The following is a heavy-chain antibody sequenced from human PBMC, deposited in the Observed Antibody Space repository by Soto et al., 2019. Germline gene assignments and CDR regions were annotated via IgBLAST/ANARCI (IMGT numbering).Heavy chain of an antibody. J-gene: IGHJ4*02. Sequence: ASVKVSCKASGFTFTSSAVQWVRQARGQRLEWIGWIVVGSGNTNYAQKFQERVTITRDMSTSTAYMELSSLRSEDTAVYYCAADLGIGSGYNFDYWGQGTLVTVSS. CDR1: GFTFTSSA. D-gene: IGHD3-22*01. CDR2: IVVGSGNT. CDR3: AADLGIGSGYNFDY. V-gene: IGHV1-58*01.